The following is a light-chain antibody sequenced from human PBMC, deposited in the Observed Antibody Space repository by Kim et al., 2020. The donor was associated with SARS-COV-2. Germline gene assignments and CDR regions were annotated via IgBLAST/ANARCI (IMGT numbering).Light chain of an antibody. CDR1: QTINSNY. Sequence: SPGDSVTLSCRASQTINSNYLAWYQQKPGQAPRLLVHGASTRATGIPDRFSGSGSGADFTLTISRVEPDDFAVYYCQQYGWTPWTFGQGTKVEI. V-gene: IGKV3-20*01. CDR2: GAS. J-gene: IGKJ1*01. CDR3: QQYGWTPWT.